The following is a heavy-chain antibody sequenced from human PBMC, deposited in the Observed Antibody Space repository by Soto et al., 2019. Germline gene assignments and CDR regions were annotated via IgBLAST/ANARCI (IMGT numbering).Heavy chain of an antibody. D-gene: IGHD5-18*01. V-gene: IGHV3-66*01. CDR2: IYGGGNT. CDR3: ARDGYSYGQLGY. Sequence: GGSLRLSCAASGFSVSSNYMSWVRQAPGKGLEWLSVIYGGGNTYYADSVKGRFTISRDNSKNTLHLQMNSLRAEDTAVYYCARDGYSYGQLGYWGLGTLVTVSS. CDR1: GFSVSSNY. J-gene: IGHJ4*02.